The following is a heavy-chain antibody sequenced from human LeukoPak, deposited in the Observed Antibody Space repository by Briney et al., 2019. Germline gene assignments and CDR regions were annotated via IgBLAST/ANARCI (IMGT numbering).Heavy chain of an antibody. CDR1: GYTFTSYY. V-gene: IGHV1-46*01. J-gene: IGHJ3*02. D-gene: IGHD3-22*01. CDR2: INPSGGST. CDR3: ARDSSGYRARGGAFDI. Sequence: ASVKVSCKASGYTFTSYYMHWVRQAPGQGLEWMGIINPSGGSTSYAQKFQGRVTMTRDTSTSTVYMELSSLRSEDTAVYYCARDSSGYRARGGAFDIWGQGAMVTVSS.